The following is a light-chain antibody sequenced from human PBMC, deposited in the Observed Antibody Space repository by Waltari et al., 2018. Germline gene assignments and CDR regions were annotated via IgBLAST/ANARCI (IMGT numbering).Light chain of an antibody. CDR2: WAS. Sequence: DIVLTQSPDSLAVSLGERATINCKSSQSVLYSSNNKSYLGWYQQKPGQPPNLLIYWASNRESGVPDRFSGSGSGTDFTLKISRVEAEDVGVYYCMQGSYWPFTFGPGTKVDIK. CDR1: QSVLYSSNNKSY. J-gene: IGKJ3*01. CDR3: MQGSYWPFT. V-gene: IGKV4-1*01.